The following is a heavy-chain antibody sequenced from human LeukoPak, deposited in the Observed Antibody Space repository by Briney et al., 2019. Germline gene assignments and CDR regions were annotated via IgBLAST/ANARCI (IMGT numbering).Heavy chain of an antibody. CDR1: GISLSTRGMC. CDR2: IDWDDDK. D-gene: IGHD3-10*01. CDR3: ARTPITMVRGVIIRPFDY. J-gene: IGHJ4*02. V-gene: IGHV2-70*01. Sequence: SGPAQVKPTQPLTLTCTFSGISLSTRGMCVSWIRQPPRKALEWLALIDWDDDKYYSTSLKTRLTISKDTSKNQVVLTMTNMDPVDTATYYCARTPITMVRGVIIRPFDYWGQGTLVTVSS.